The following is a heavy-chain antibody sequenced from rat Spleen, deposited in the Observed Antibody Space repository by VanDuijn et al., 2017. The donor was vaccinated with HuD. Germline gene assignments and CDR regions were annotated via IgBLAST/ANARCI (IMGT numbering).Heavy chain of an antibody. CDR3: AKDRDDNNYAAFDY. J-gene: IGHJ2*01. Sequence: EVQLVESGGGLVQPGRSLKLSCAASGFTFSSFAMAWVRQAPKKGLEWVATITSCGSNTYYPDSVKGRFTISRDNAKSTLYLQMDSLRSEETATYYCAKDRDDNNYAAFDYWGQGVMVTVSS. CDR2: ITSCGSNT. V-gene: IGHV5S11*01. D-gene: IGHD1-10*01. CDR1: GFTFSSFA.